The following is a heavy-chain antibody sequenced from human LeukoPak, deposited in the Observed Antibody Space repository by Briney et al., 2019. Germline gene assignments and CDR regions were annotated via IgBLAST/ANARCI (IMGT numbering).Heavy chain of an antibody. Sequence: GGSLRLSCAASGFTFNNYAMSWVRQAPGKGLEWVSVISGSGGSTYYADPEKGRFTISRDNFKNTLYLQMNSLRVEDTAVYYCAKAWGSGWYFFDCWGQGTLVTVSS. CDR1: GFTFNNYA. J-gene: IGHJ4*02. CDR2: ISGSGGST. CDR3: AKAWGSGWYFFDC. D-gene: IGHD6-19*01. V-gene: IGHV3-23*01.